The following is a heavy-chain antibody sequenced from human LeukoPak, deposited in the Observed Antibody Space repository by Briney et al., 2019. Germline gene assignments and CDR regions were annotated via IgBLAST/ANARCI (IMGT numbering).Heavy chain of an antibody. Sequence: PSETLPLTCTVSGVSISTSCWSWIRQPPGKGLEWIGYISYNGSPDYSPSLKSRVTISTDTSKNQFSLILSSVTAADTAVYYCAKDHWLSSKTWHYYGLDVWGQGTTVTVSS. J-gene: IGHJ6*02. CDR1: GVSISTSC. D-gene: IGHD3-9*01. CDR3: AKDHWLSSKTWHYYGLDV. CDR2: ISYNGSP. V-gene: IGHV4-59*01.